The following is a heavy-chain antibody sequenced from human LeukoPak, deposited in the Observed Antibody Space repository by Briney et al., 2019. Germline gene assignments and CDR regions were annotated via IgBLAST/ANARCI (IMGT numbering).Heavy chain of an antibody. Sequence: PSETLSPTCTVSGDSISSHYWSWIRQPPGKGLEWIGRIYTSGSTNYNPSLKSRVTISVDTSKNQFSLKLTSVTAADTAVYYCARSPYLRTYGYGPWELPVSYFDYWGQGTLVTVSS. CDR1: GDSISSHY. V-gene: IGHV4-4*08. CDR3: ARSPYLRTYGYGPWELPVSYFDY. D-gene: IGHD1-26*01. CDR2: IYTSGST. J-gene: IGHJ4*02.